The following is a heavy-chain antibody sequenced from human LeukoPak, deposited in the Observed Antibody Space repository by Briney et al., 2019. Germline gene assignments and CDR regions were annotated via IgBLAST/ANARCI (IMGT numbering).Heavy chain of an antibody. D-gene: IGHD2-21*02. CDR2: MYSGDST. CDR3: AKGWEYCGSDCYLDY. Sequence: GGSLRLSCAASGFTVSNNFMSWVRQAPGEGLEWVSVMYSGDSTDYADSVKGRFTISRDKSKNTLYLQMNNLRAADTAVYYWAKGWEYCGSDCYLDYWGQGSLGTASS. J-gene: IGHJ4*02. V-gene: IGHV3-53*01. CDR1: GFTVSNNF.